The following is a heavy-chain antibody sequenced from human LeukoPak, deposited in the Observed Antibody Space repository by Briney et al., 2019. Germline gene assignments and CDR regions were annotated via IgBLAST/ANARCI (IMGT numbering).Heavy chain of an antibody. V-gene: IGHV4-61*02. CDR3: ARQTFGVLYFDS. J-gene: IGHJ4*02. CDR1: GGSISSGDYY. CDR2: SHNSGST. D-gene: IGHD3-10*01. Sequence: SETLSLTCTVSGGSISSGDYYWNWIRQPAGKGLEWMGRSHNSGSTNYNPSLKSRVTISVDTSKNQFSLNLSSVTAADTAVYYCARQTFGVLYFDSWGPGTLVIVSS.